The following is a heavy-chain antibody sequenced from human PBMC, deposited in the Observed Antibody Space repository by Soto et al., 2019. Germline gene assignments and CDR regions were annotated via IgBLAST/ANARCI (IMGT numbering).Heavy chain of an antibody. CDR3: ARGQEVGAHFFDS. V-gene: IGHV3-13*01. J-gene: IGHJ4*02. D-gene: IGHD2-15*01. Sequence: ESGGNLVQPGGSLRLSCEASGFTFSGFDMHWVRQPTGKGLEWVSTIGTAGDTYYAVSVKGRFTISRDNAKNSLSLQMNMLRAGDTAVYFCARGQEVGAHFFDSWGQGTQVTVSS. CDR1: GFTFSGFD. CDR2: IGTAGDT.